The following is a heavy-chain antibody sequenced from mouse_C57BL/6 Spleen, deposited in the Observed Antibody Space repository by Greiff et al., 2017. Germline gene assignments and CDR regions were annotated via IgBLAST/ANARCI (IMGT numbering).Heavy chain of an antibody. CDR2: IDPSDSYT. Sequence: QVQLQQPGAELVKPGASVKLSCKASGYTFTSYWMQWVKQRPGQGLEWIGEIDPSDSYTNYNQKFKGKATLTVDTSSSTAYMQLSSLTSEDSAVYYCVRQLRSSYAMDYWGQGTSVTVSS. CDR3: VRQLRSSYAMDY. D-gene: IGHD3-2*02. V-gene: IGHV1-50*01. J-gene: IGHJ4*01. CDR1: GYTFTSYW.